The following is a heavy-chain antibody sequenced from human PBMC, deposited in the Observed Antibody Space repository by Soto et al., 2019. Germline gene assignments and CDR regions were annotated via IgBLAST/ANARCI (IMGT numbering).Heavy chain of an antibody. D-gene: IGHD6-13*01. Sequence: QVQLVESGGGVVQPGRSLRLSCAASGFTFSSYGMHWVRQAPGKGLEWVAVIWYDESNKYYADSVKGRFTISRDNSKNTLYLQMNSLRAEDTAVYYCAREEIAAAGTGWFDPWGQGTLVTVSS. J-gene: IGHJ5*02. CDR3: AREEIAAAGTGWFDP. CDR1: GFTFSSYG. V-gene: IGHV3-33*01. CDR2: IWYDESNK.